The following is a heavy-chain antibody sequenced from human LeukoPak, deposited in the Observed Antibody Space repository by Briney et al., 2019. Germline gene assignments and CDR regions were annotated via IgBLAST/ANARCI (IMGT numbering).Heavy chain of an antibody. D-gene: IGHD3-10*01. CDR2: IDESGGSI. J-gene: IGHJ4*02. V-gene: IGHV3-23*01. Sequence: GGSLRLSCAATGFTFSSDAMRWVRQAPGKGLEWVSGIDESGGSIYYADSVKGRFTISRDNSKNTLDLQMNSLRAEDTAVYYCARDYGSRGSSSYPFDNWSQGTLVTVSP. CDR3: ARDYGSRGSSSYPFDN. CDR1: GFTFSSDA.